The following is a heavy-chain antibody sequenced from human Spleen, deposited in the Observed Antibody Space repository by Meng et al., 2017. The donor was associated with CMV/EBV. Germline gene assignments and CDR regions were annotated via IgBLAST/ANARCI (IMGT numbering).Heavy chain of an antibody. D-gene: IGHD3-3*01. V-gene: IGHV3-7*01. Sequence: ESLKISCAASGFTFSNYLMSWVRQAPGKGLEWVANIKQDGSEKYYVDSVKGRFTISRDNAKNSLYLQMNSLRAEDMAVYFCARDPDFGVAKDAFDLWGQGTVVTVSS. CDR2: IKQDGSEK. J-gene: IGHJ3*01. CDR3: ARDPDFGVAKDAFDL. CDR1: GFTFSNYL.